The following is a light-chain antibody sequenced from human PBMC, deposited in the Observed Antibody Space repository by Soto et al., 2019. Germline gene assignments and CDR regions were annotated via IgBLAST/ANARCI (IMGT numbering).Light chain of an antibody. V-gene: IGLV2-11*01. J-gene: IGLJ2*01. CDR2: DVS. Sequence: QSALTQPRSVSGSPGQSVTISCTGTSSDVGGYNYVSWYQQHPGKAPKGMIYDVSERPSGVPDRFSGSKSGNTASLTISGLQAEDEADYYCCSNAGSYEVFGVGTKVTVL. CDR1: SSDVGGYNY. CDR3: CSNAGSYEV.